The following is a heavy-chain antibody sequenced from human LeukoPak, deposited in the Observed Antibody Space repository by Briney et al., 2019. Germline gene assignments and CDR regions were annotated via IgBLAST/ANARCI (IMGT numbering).Heavy chain of an antibody. V-gene: IGHV4-59*08. CDR2: IYYSGST. J-gene: IGHJ5*02. CDR3: ARLSGPEDWFDP. Sequence: SETLFLTCTVSGGSISSYYWSWIRQPPGKGLEWIGYIYYSGSTNYNPSLKSRVTISVDTSKNQFSLKLSSVTAADTAVYYCARLSGPEDWFDPWGQGTLVTVSS. CDR1: GGSISSYY. D-gene: IGHD6-25*01.